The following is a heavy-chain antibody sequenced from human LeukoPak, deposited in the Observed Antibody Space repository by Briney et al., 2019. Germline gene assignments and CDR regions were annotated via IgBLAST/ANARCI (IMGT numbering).Heavy chain of an antibody. CDR2: IIPILGIA. CDR3: ARGGRYSGYGVDY. V-gene: IGHV1-69*02. D-gene: IGHD5-12*01. CDR1: GGTFSSYT. J-gene: IGHJ4*02. Sequence: PVKVSCKASGGTFSSYTISWVRQAPGQGLEWMGRIIPILGIANYAQKFQGRVTITADKSTSTAYMELSSLRSEDTAVYYCARGGRYSGYGVDYWGQGTLVTVPS.